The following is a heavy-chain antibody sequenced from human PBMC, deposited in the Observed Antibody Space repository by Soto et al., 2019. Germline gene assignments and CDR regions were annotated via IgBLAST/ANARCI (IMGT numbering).Heavy chain of an antibody. Sequence: TSETLSLTCAVYGGSFSGYYWSWIRQPPGKGLEWIGEINHSGSTNYNPSLKSRVTISVDTSKNQFSLKLSSVTAADTAVYYCARDGGNYDNWFDPWGQGTLVTVSS. V-gene: IGHV4-34*01. CDR1: GGSFSGYY. J-gene: IGHJ5*02. CDR2: INHSGST. CDR3: ARDGGNYDNWFDP. D-gene: IGHD3-16*01.